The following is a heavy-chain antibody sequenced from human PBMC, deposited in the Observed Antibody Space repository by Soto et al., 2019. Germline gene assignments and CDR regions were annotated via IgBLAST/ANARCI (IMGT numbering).Heavy chain of an antibody. J-gene: IGHJ5*02. V-gene: IGHV4-34*01. CDR2: INHSGTT. D-gene: IGHD1-1*01. CDR1: GGSFSGFY. CDR3: ARHVLQYNLMDP. Sequence: QVQLQQWGAGLLEPSETLSLTCGISGGSFSGFYWSWIRQSPGKGLEWIGEINHSGTTHYNPSLERRVNIWIGTSKAQFSLNVHSVTAGDTAIYYCARHVLQYNLMDPWGQGTLVSVSS.